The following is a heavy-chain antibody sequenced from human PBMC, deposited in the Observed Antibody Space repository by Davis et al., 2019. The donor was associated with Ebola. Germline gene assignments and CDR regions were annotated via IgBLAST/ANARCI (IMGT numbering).Heavy chain of an antibody. D-gene: IGHD6-19*01. CDR1: GFTFSSYA. CDR2: ISGSGGST. V-gene: IGHV3-23*01. CDR3: AKDTYRFASEQWVNWFDP. J-gene: IGHJ5*02. Sequence: PGGSLRLSCAASGFTFSSYAMSWVRQAPGKGLEWVSAISGSGGSTYYADSVKGRFTISRDNSKNTLYLQMNSLRAEDTAVYYCAKDTYRFASEQWVNWFDPWGQGTLVTVSS.